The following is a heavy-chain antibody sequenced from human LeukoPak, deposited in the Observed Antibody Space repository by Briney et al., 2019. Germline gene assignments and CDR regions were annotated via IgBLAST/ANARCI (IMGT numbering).Heavy chain of an antibody. V-gene: IGHV4-4*07. CDR1: GGSISSYY. CDR2: IYTTGST. CDR3: ARTQWEPYYFDY. J-gene: IGHJ4*02. D-gene: IGHD1-26*01. Sequence: PSETLSLTCTVSGGSISSYYWNWIRQPAGKGLEWIGRIYTTGSTNYNPSLKSRVTMSVDTSKKQFSLKLSSVTAADTAVYYCARTQWEPYYFDYWGRGTLVTVSS.